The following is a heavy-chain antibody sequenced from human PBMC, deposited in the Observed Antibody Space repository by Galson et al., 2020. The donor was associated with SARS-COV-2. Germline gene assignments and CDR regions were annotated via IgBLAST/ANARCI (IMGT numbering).Heavy chain of an antibody. D-gene: IGHD2-15*01. V-gene: IGHV4-4*07. CDR3: ARGARWPVANSYYYYLNV. Sequence: SATLSLTCTVSGGPMSGYYWSWIRQPAGKGLEWIGRITGSTNYNPSLKSRVTMSVDTSKNQFSLKLSSVTAADTAVYYCARGARWPVANSYYYYLNVWGKGTTVTISS. J-gene: IGHJ6*03. CDR1: GGPMSGYY. CDR2: ITGST.